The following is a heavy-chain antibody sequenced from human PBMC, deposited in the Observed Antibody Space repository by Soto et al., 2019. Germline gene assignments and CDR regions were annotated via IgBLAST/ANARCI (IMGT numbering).Heavy chain of an antibody. CDR3: ARVGPAHYYDSSGYSSPLDY. V-gene: IGHV1-69*01. Sequence: QVQLVQSGAEVKKPGSSVKVSCKASGDTFSSYAINWVRQAPGQGLEWMGGIIPMFGTANYAQKFKGRVTITAGESTSTVYMELSRLRSEDTAVYYCARVGPAHYYDSSGYSSPLDYWGQGTLVTVSS. CDR1: GDTFSSYA. D-gene: IGHD3-22*01. CDR2: IIPMFGTA. J-gene: IGHJ4*02.